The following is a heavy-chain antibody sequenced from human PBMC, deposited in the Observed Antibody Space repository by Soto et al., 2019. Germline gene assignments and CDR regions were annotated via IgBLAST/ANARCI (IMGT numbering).Heavy chain of an antibody. CDR2: IHPNNGAT. J-gene: IGHJ4*02. CDR1: GYTFTAYY. Sequence: ASVKVSCKASGYTFTAYYIHWVRQAPGQGLEWMGWIHPNNGATRFAQKFQGRVTMTRDMSISTAYMELSSLRSDDTAIYHCARGMTPPGAPAWYYFDSWGQGTLVTVSS. CDR3: ARGMTPPGAPAWYYFDS. D-gene: IGHD2-8*02. V-gene: IGHV1-2*02.